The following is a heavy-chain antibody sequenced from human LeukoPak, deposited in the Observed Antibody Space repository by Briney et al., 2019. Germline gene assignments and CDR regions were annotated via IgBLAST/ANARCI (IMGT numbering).Heavy chain of an antibody. Sequence: GASVKVSCKVSGYTLTELFTHWVRQAPGKGLEWMGGFDPEDGETIYAQKFQGRVTMTEDTSTDTAYMELSSLRSEDTAVYYCARQLVGATLANDAFDIWGQGTMVTVSS. D-gene: IGHD1-26*01. CDR2: FDPEDGET. V-gene: IGHV1-24*01. J-gene: IGHJ3*02. CDR1: GYTLTELF. CDR3: ARQLVGATLANDAFDI.